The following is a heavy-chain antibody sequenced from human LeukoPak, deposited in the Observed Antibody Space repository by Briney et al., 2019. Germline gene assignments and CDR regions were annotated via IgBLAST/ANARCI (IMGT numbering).Heavy chain of an antibody. V-gene: IGHV1-18*01. D-gene: IGHD6-19*01. CDR3: AIDRHSSGWEIIDY. J-gene: IGHJ4*02. CDR1: GYTFTSYG. Sequence: ASVKVSCKASGYTFTSYGISWVRQAPGQGLEWMGWISAYNGNTNYAQKLQGRVTMTTDTSTSTAYMELRSLRSDDTAVYYCAIDRHSSGWEIIDYWGQGTLVTVSS. CDR2: ISAYNGNT.